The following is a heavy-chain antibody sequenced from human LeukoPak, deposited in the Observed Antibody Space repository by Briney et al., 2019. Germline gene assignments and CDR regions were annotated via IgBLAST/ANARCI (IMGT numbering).Heavy chain of an antibody. J-gene: IGHJ4*02. CDR2: IYAADSDT. CDR1: GYSFTSYC. Sequence: PGESLKISWKGSGYSFTSYCIGWVPQMPGKGLEWMGIIYAADSDTRYSPSFQGQVTISAVKSISTAYLQWSGLKASDTAMYYCARHYGYIDYWGQGTLVTVSS. D-gene: IGHD3-10*01. V-gene: IGHV5-51*01. CDR3: ARHYGYIDY.